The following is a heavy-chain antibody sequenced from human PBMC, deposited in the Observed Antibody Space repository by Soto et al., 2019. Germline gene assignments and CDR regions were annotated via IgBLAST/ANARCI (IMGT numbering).Heavy chain of an antibody. CDR1: GTSISRYY. V-gene: IGHV4-59*08. D-gene: IGHD6-19*01. Sequence: SETLSLTCTVSGTSISRYYWTWIRHPPGKALEWIRSVFYPENTKYNPPLKSRITMSVDTSKNQFSLKLTSVIAADPAVYYCARQGGWYDIDSWGQGTLVTVSS. CDR3: ARQGGWYDIDS. J-gene: IGHJ4*02. CDR2: VFYPENT.